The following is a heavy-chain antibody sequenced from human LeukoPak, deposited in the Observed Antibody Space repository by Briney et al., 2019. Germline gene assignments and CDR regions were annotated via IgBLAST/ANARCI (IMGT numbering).Heavy chain of an antibody. CDR1: GFTFSYYG. CDR3: AKSHLPNAYSGTYYCDY. CDR2: IRYDESKK. D-gene: IGHD1-26*01. J-gene: IGHJ4*02. V-gene: IGHV3-30*02. Sequence: GGSLRLSCAASGFTFSYYGMHWVRQAPGKGLEWVAFIRYDESKKFYGDSVKGRFTISRDKSKNTLYLQMNSLRTVDTAVYYCAKSHLPNAYSGTYYCDYWGQGTLVTVSS.